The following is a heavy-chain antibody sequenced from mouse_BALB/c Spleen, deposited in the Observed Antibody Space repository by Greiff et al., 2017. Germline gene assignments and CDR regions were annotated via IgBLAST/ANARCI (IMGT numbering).Heavy chain of an antibody. D-gene: IGHD1-1*01. CDR2: IYPGDGDT. Sequence: VHLVESGAELARPGASVKLSCKASGYTFTSYWMQWVKQRPGQGLEWIGAIYPGDGDTRYTQKFKGKATLTADKSSSTAYMQLSSLASEDSAVYYCARGITTVVEFDYWGQGTTLTVSS. CDR1: GYTFTSYW. J-gene: IGHJ2*01. V-gene: IGHV1-87*01. CDR3: ARGITTVVEFDY.